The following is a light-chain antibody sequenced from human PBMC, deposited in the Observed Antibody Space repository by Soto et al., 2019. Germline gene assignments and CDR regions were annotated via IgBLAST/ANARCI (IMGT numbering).Light chain of an antibody. V-gene: IGKV3D-20*02. J-gene: IGKJ4*01. Sequence: EIVLTQSPGTLSLSPGERATLSCRASQSVSSSYLAWYQQKPGQAPRLLIYGESNRATGIPDRFSGSGSGTEFTLSISSLEPEDFAVYYCQQRSNWPLTFGGGTKVDIK. CDR1: QSVSSSY. CDR2: GES. CDR3: QQRSNWPLT.